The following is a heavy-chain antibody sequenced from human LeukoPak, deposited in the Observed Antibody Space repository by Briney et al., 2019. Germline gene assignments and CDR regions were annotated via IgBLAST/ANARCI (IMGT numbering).Heavy chain of an antibody. CDR3: AREAPISDSGSYYKSLGY. Sequence: SETLSLTCTVSGGSISTYYWSWIRQPPGKGLEWIGYIYYSGSTSYNPSLKSRVTISVDTSKNQISLKLRSVTAADTAVYYCAREAPISDSGSYYKSLGYWGQGTLVTVSS. V-gene: IGHV4-59*12. D-gene: IGHD3-10*01. J-gene: IGHJ4*02. CDR1: GGSISTYY. CDR2: IYYSGST.